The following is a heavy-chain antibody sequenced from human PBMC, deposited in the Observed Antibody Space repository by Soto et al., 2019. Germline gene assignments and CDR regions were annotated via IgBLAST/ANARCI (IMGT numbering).Heavy chain of an antibody. D-gene: IGHD6-6*01. Sequence: PGGTLRLSCVASGFTFSSYWMSWVRQSPGKGLEWVANIKQDGSEKYYVDSVKGRFTISRDNAKNSLYLQMNSLRAEDTAVYYCERASIAAFDYWGQATLVTVSS. J-gene: IGHJ4*02. CDR3: ERASIAAFDY. V-gene: IGHV3-7*01. CDR1: GFTFSSYW. CDR2: IKQDGSEK.